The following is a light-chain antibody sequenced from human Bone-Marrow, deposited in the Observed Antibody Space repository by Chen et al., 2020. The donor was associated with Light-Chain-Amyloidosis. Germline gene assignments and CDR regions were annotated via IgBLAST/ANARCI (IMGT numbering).Light chain of an antibody. V-gene: IGLV1-44*01. J-gene: IGLJ2*01. CDR3: AAGDDSLNGVV. CDR2: SDN. Sequence: QSVLTQPPSTSGTPGQRVTISCSGSTSNIGTYTVNWYRQVPGTAPRLLIQSDNQRPSGVPDRFSGSKSGTSASLAISWRQSEDEADYYCAAGDDSLNGVVFGGGTKLTVL. CDR1: TSNIGTYT.